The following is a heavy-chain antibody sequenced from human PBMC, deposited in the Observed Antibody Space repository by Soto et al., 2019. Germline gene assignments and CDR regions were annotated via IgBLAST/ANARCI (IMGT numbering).Heavy chain of an antibody. J-gene: IGHJ6*02. CDR2: TYYTGST. D-gene: IGHD5-18*01. CDR3: ASARYFGVDA. CDR1: GGSMNDVTHY. V-gene: IGHV4-39*01. Sequence: SETLSLTCSVSGGSMNDVTHYWAWIRQPPGKGLEWIATTYYTGSTHYNSSLKSRATISVDTSQNQFSLELTSVTAADTAVYHCASARYFGVDAWGHGTTVTVSS.